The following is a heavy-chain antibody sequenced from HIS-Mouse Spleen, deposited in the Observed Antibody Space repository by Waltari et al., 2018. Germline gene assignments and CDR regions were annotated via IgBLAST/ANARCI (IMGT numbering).Heavy chain of an antibody. D-gene: IGHD3-10*01. CDR2: IYYSGST. Sequence: QLQLQESGPGLVKPSETLSLNCTVSGCSISSSSYYWGWIRQPPGKGLEWIGSIYYSGSTCYNPSLKSRVTISVDTSKNQFSLKLSSVTAADTAVYYCARDPLYYGSGSYDYWGQGTLVTVSS. CDR1: GCSISSSSYY. J-gene: IGHJ4*02. CDR3: ARDPLYYGSGSYDY. V-gene: IGHV4-39*07.